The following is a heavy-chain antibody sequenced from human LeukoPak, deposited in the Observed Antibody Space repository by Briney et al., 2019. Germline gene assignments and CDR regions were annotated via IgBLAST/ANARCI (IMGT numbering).Heavy chain of an antibody. D-gene: IGHD6-19*01. CDR2: IKSKTDGGTT. Sequence: KAGGSLRLSCAGSGFTFSDSWMTWVRQAPGEGLEWVGCIKSKTDGGTTDYAAPVKGRFTISRDDSKNTVYLQMNSLKTEDTAVYYCITSSGWYYFDHWGQGTLVTVSS. V-gene: IGHV3-15*01. CDR1: GFTFSDSW. CDR3: ITSSGWYYFDH. J-gene: IGHJ4*02.